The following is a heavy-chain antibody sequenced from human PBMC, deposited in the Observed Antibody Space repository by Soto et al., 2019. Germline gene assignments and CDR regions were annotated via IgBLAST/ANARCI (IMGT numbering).Heavy chain of an antibody. CDR3: ARVGCSGGSCYAAYFDY. V-gene: IGHV4-59*01. J-gene: IGHJ4*02. CDR1: GGSISSYY. Sequence: PSETLSLTCTVSGGSISSYYWSWIRQPPGKGLEWIGCIYYSGSTNYNPSLKSRVTISVDTSKNQFSLKLSSVTAADTAVYYCARVGCSGGSCYAAYFDYWGQGTLVTVSS. D-gene: IGHD2-15*01. CDR2: IYYSGST.